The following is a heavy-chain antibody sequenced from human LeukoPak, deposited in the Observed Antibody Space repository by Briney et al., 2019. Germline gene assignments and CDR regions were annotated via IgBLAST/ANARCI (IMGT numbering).Heavy chain of an antibody. V-gene: IGHV4-4*07. Sequence: SETLSLTCTVSGGSISSYYWSWIRQPAGKGLEWIGRIYTSGSTNYIPSLKSRVTMSVDTSKNQFSLKLSSVTAADTAVYYCARDKEVPAAFDPYYYYYMDVWGKGTTVTVSS. CDR1: GGSISSYY. CDR2: IYTSGST. CDR3: ARDKEVPAAFDPYYYYYMDV. D-gene: IGHD2-2*01. J-gene: IGHJ6*03.